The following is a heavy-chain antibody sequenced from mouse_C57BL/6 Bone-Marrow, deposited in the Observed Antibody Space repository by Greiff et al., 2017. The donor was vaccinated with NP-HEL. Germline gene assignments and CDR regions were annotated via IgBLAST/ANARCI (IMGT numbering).Heavy chain of an antibody. CDR3: ARLGLRRWYFDV. J-gene: IGHJ1*03. D-gene: IGHD2-4*01. Sequence: VQLQQSGPELVKPGASVKIPCKASGYTFTDYNMDWVKQSHGKSLEWIGDINPNNGGTIYNQKFKGKATLTVDKSSSTAYMELRSLTSEDTAVYYCARLGLRRWYFDVWGTGTTVTVSS. CDR1: GYTFTDYN. CDR2: INPNNGGT. V-gene: IGHV1-18*01.